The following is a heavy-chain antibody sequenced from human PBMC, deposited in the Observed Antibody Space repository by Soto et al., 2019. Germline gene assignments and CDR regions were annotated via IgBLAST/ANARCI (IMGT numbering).Heavy chain of an antibody. J-gene: IGHJ4*02. CDR1: GFTFSSYA. V-gene: IGHV3-23*01. CDR2: ISGSGGST. CDR3: ANSGYDFWSGYPSFDY. D-gene: IGHD3-3*01. Sequence: EVQLLESGGGLVQPGGSLRLSCAASGFTFSSYAMSWVRQAPGKGLEWVSAISGSGGSTYYADSVKGRFTISRDISKNTLYLQMNSLRAEDTDVYYCANSGYDFWSGYPSFDYWGQGTLVTVSS.